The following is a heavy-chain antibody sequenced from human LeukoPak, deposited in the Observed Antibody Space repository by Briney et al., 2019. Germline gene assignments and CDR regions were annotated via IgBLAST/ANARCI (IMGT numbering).Heavy chain of an antibody. CDR3: ARVAGGGSGWYYYYYMDV. Sequence: SETLSLTCTVSGGSISSSSYYWGWIRQPPGKGLEWIGSIYYSGSTYYNPSLKSRVTISVDTSKNQFSLRLSSVTAADTAVYYCARVAGGGSGWYYYYYMDVWGKGTTVTVSS. V-gene: IGHV4-39*07. J-gene: IGHJ6*03. CDR2: IYYSGST. CDR1: GGSISSSSYY. D-gene: IGHD6-19*01.